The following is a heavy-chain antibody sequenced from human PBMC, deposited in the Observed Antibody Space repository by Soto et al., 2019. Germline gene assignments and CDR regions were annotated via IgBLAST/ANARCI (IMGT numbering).Heavy chain of an antibody. D-gene: IGHD3-3*01. J-gene: IGHJ6*02. CDR1: GFTFSSYG. V-gene: IGHV3-30*18. Sequence: GGSLRLSCAASGFTFSSYGMHWVRQAPGKGLEWVAVISYDGSNKYYADSVKGRFTISRDNSKNTLYLQMNSLRAEDTAVYYCAKDRDYDFWSGYGRQDGMDVWGQGTTVTVS. CDR3: AKDRDYDFWSGYGRQDGMDV. CDR2: ISYDGSNK.